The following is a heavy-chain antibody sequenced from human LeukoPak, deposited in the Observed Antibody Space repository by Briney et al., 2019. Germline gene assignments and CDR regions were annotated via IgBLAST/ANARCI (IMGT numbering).Heavy chain of an antibody. Sequence: GGSLRLSCAASGFTFSSYAMSWVLQAPGKGLEWVSAISGSGGSTFYADSVKGRFTISRDNSKNTLYLQMNSLRAEDTAVYYCAKDVYSSSWSSFDYWGQGTLVTVSS. V-gene: IGHV3-23*01. CDR1: GFTFSSYA. CDR2: ISGSGGST. CDR3: AKDVYSSSWSSFDY. D-gene: IGHD6-13*01. J-gene: IGHJ4*02.